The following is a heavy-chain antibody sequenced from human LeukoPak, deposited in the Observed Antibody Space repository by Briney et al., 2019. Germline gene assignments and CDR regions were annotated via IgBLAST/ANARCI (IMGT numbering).Heavy chain of an antibody. CDR2: IYSSGGT. J-gene: IGHJ4*02. D-gene: IGHD4-17*01. V-gene: IGHV3-66*01. CDR3: ARASPVITVDY. Sequence: GGSLRLSCAASGFIVSCSYMTWVRQAPGKGLEWVAVIYSSGGTYYADSVKGRFTISRDNSKNTLYLQMNSLRAEDTAVYYCARASPVITVDYWGKETLVTVSS. CDR1: GFIVSCSY.